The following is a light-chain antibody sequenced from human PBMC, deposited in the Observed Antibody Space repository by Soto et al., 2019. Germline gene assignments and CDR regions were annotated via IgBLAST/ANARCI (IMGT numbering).Light chain of an antibody. J-gene: IGKJ4*01. V-gene: IGKV1-5*03. Sequence: DIQMTQSPSTLPASVGDRVTITCRANQSISTWLAWYQQKPGKAPNLLIYKASRLETGVPSRFSDRGSGTEFTLAITFLQPEDFATHYCQQYNSYSPLPFGGGSKVDI. CDR2: KAS. CDR1: QSISTW. CDR3: QQYNSYSPLP.